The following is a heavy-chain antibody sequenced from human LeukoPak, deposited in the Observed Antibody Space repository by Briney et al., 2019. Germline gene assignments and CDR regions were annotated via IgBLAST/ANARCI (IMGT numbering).Heavy chain of an antibody. CDR3: SRGNYFDY. CDR2: INGDGSRT. J-gene: IGHJ4*02. CDR1: GFTFSGYW. Sequence: GGSLRLSCAASGFTFSGYWMHWVRQAPGKGLVWVSVINGDGSRTIYADSVKGRFTISRDNAKNTLYLQMASLRAGDTAVYYCSRGNYFDYWGQGALVTVSS. V-gene: IGHV3-74*01.